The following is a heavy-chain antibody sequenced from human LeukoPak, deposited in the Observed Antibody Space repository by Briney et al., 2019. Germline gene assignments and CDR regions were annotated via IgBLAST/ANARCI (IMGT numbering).Heavy chain of an antibody. Sequence: PGGSLRLSCAASGFTFDDYAMHWVRQAPGKGLEWVSGISWNSGSIGYADSVKGRFTISRDNAKNSLYLQMNSLRAEDMALYDCAKERSGQLLGEFDYCGQRTLVTVSS. CDR1: GFTFDDYA. CDR2: ISWNSGSI. CDR3: AKERSGQLLGEFDY. J-gene: IGHJ4*02. V-gene: IGHV3-9*03. D-gene: IGHD3-10*01.